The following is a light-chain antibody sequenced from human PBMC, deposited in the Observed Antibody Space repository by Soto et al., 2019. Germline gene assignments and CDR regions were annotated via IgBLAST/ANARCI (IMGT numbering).Light chain of an antibody. V-gene: IGLV2-14*01. CDR3: NSYTTSSARV. Sequence: QSALTQPASVSGSPGQSITISCTGTSSDVGASNYVSWYQQHPGKVPKLIIYEVSNRPSGVSDRFSGSKSGSTASLTISGLQAEDEGDYYCNSYTTSSARVFGTGTKVTVL. J-gene: IGLJ1*01. CDR2: EVS. CDR1: SSDVGASNY.